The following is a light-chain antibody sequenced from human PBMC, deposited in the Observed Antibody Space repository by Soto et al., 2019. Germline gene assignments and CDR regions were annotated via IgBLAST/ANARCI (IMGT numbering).Light chain of an antibody. CDR3: SSYTSSSTYVV. J-gene: IGLJ2*01. Sequence: QSVLTQPASVSGSPGQSITISCTGTSSDVGGYNYVSWYRQHPGKAPKLMIYDVSNRPSGVSNRFSGSKSGNTASLTISGLQAEDEADYYCSSYTSSSTYVVFGGGTQLTVL. CDR1: SSDVGGYNY. CDR2: DVS. V-gene: IGLV2-14*01.